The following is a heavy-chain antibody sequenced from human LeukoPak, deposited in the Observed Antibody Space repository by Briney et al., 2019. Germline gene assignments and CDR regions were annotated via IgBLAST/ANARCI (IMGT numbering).Heavy chain of an antibody. CDR1: GYTFTSYG. V-gene: IGHV1-18*01. D-gene: IGHD3-3*01. CDR2: ISAYNGNT. J-gene: IGHJ4*02. CDR3: ARARITIFGVVIIPLDY. Sequence: ASVKVSCKASGYTFTSYGISWVRQAPGQGLEWMGWISAYNGNTNYAQKLQGRVTMTTDTSTSTAYMELRSLRSDGTAVYYCARARITIFGVVIIPLDYWGQGTLVTVSS.